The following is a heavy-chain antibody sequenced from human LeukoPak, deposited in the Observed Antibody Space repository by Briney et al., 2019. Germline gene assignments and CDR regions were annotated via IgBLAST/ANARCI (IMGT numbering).Heavy chain of an antibody. Sequence: GGSLRLSCAASGFTFSDYYMSWIRQAPGKGLEWVSAISGSGGSTYYADSVKGRFTISRDNSKNTLYLQMNSLRAEDTAVYYCAKWTYDYVWGSYRYTTPQWAFDIWGQGTMVTVSS. J-gene: IGHJ3*02. D-gene: IGHD3-16*02. CDR3: AKWTYDYVWGSYRYTTPQWAFDI. CDR2: ISGSGGST. CDR1: GFTFSDYY. V-gene: IGHV3-23*01.